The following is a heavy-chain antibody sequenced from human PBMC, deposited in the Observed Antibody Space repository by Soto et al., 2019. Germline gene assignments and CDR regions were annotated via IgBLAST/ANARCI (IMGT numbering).Heavy chain of an antibody. J-gene: IGHJ4*02. CDR1: GFSLSINGLG. CDR2: IYRDDDK. V-gene: IGHV2-5*02. D-gene: IGHD5-12*01. CDR3: ARAYSGYDWGSFDY. Sequence: SGPTLVNPTQTLTLTCTFSGFSLSINGLGVGWIRQPPGKALEWLALIYRDDDKRYSPSLMSRLTITKDTSKNQVVLTMTNMDPMDTATYYCARAYSGYDWGSFDYWGQGTLVTVSS.